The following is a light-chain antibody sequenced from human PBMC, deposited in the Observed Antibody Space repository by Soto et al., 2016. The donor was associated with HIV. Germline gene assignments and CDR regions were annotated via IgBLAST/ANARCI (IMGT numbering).Light chain of an antibody. CDR2: DDS. J-gene: IGLJ2*01. CDR3: QVWDTSSDHFVI. CDR1: NIGSKS. V-gene: IGLV3-21*03. Sequence: SYELTQPPSVSVAPGKTANISCGGNNIGSKSVYWYQQKPGQAPVLVVYDDSDRPSGIPERLSGSNSGNTATLTISRVEAGDEADYYCQVWDTSSDHFVIFGGGTKLTVL.